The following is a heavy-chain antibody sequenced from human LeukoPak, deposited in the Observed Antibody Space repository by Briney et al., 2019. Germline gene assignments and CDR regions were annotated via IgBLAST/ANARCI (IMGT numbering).Heavy chain of an antibody. J-gene: IGHJ4*02. Sequence: GRSLRLSCAASGFTFSSYAMHWVRQAPGKGLEWVAVISYDGSNKYNADSVKGRFTISRDNSKNTLYLQMNSLRAEDTAVYYCARDTIYDFWSGYLDYWGQGTLVTVSS. CDR3: ARDTIYDFWSGYLDY. D-gene: IGHD3-3*01. CDR1: GFTFSSYA. V-gene: IGHV3-30-3*01. CDR2: ISYDGSNK.